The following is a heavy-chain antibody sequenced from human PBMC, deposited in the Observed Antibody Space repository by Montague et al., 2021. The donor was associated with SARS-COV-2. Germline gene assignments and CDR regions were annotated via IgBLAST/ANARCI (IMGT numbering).Heavy chain of an antibody. J-gene: IGHJ6*03. CDR3: ARHPPGYRYFYYLDV. Sequence: SETLSLTCTVSGGSISTYPWGWIRQPAGKALEWIGRIHSNGDTTYNPSLKSRVTMSVDTSKNQFSLKMNSVTAADTAVYYCARHPPGYRYFYYLDVWGKGTTVTVSS. V-gene: IGHV4-4*07. CDR1: GGSISTYP. D-gene: IGHD1-1*01. CDR2: IHSNGDT.